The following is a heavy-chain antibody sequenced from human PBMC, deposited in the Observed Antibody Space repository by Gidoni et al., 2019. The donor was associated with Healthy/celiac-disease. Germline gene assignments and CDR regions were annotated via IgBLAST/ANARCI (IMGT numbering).Heavy chain of an antibody. V-gene: IGHV4-34*01. CDR1: GGSFSGYY. CDR3: ARGTTAQGLNAFDI. J-gene: IGHJ3*02. Sequence: QVQLQQWGAGLLKPSETLSLTCAVYGGSFSGYYWSWIRQPPGKGLEWIGEINHSGSTNYNPSLKSRVTISVDTSKNQFSLKLSSVIPADTAVYYCARGTTAQGLNAFDIWGQGTMVTVSS. CDR2: INHSGST. D-gene: IGHD5-18*01.